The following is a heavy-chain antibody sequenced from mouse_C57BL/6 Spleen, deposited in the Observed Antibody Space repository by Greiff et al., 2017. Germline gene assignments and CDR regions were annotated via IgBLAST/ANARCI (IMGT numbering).Heavy chain of an antibody. V-gene: IGHV1-39*01. J-gene: IGHJ2*01. Sequence: VQLQQSGPELVKPGASVKISCKASGYSFTDYNMNWVKQSNGKSLEWIGVINPNYGTTSYNQKFKGKATLTVDQSSSTAYMQLNSLTSEDSAVYYCAREGIYYDYDGGRCFDDWGQGTTLTVSS. CDR2: INPNYGTT. D-gene: IGHD2-4*01. CDR3: AREGIYYDYDGGRCFDD. CDR1: GYSFTDYN.